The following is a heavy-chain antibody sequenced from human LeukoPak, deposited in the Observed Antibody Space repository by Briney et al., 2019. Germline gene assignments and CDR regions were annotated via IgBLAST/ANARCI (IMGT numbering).Heavy chain of an antibody. V-gene: IGHV4-59*01. CDR1: GGSISSYY. Sequence: SETLSLTCTVSGGSISSYYWSWIRQPPGKGLEWIGYIYYSGSTNYNPSLMSRVTISVDTSKNQFSLKLSSVTAADTAVYYCARASITMVRGSWFDPWGQGTLVTVSS. J-gene: IGHJ5*02. CDR3: ARASITMVRGSWFDP. CDR2: IYYSGST. D-gene: IGHD3-10*01.